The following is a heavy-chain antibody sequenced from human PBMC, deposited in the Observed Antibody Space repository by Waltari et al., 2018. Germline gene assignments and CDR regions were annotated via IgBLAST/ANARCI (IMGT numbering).Heavy chain of an antibody. V-gene: IGHV3-7*01. D-gene: IGHD4-17*01. J-gene: IGHJ2*01. Sequence: EVQLVESGGGLVQPGGSLRLSCAASGFTFVKSWMSWVRQDPGRGLEGVANIKQYGRWNSYVETWTGRITVSREDAERSLFLQMDITGAADTAVDYCARSEYGDDEDNYFDRWGLGTLVTVSS. CDR3: ARSEYGDDEDNYFDR. CDR2: IKQYGRWN. CDR1: GFTFVKSW.